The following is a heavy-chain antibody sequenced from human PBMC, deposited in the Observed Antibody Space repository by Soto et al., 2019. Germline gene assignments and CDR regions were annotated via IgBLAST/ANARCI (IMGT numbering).Heavy chain of an antibody. J-gene: IGHJ4*02. CDR1: GGSISSYY. CDR2: IYYSGST. D-gene: IGHD3-3*01. V-gene: IGHV4-59*01. Sequence: SETLSLTCTVSGGSISSYYWSWIRQPPGKGLEWIGYIYYSGSTNYNPSLKSRVTISVDTSKNQFSLKLSSVTAADTAVYYCASLPYYDFWSGYYTDPHFDYWGQGTLVTVSS. CDR3: ASLPYYDFWSGYYTDPHFDY.